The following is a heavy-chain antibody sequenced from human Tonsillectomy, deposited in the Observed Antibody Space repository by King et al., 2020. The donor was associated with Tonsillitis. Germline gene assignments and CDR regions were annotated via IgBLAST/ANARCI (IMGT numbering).Heavy chain of an antibody. D-gene: IGHD6-13*01. CDR3: ARRTIASADSGFDI. CDR1: GYTFTSYW. CDR2: IFPIDSET. V-gene: IGHV5-51*03. J-gene: IGHJ3*02. Sequence: QLVQSGAEVKKPGESLKISCKASGYTFTSYWIAWVRQMPGKGLEWMGIIFPIDSETRYSPSFEDQVTISADKSIDSVYLQWTSLRASDSAMYYCARRTIASADSGFDIWGQGTLVTVSS.